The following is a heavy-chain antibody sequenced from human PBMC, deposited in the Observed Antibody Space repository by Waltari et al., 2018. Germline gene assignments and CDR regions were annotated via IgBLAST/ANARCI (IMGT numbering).Heavy chain of an antibody. V-gene: IGHV4-59*12. J-gene: IGHJ5*02. CDR1: GGSISSYY. CDR3: ARDSYVFNGWFNP. D-gene: IGHD3-10*02. CDR2: IYYSGYI. Sequence: QVQLQESGPGLLKPSETLSLTCTVSGGSISSYYWNWIRQSPGKGLEWIGYIYYSGYISFNPSLKSRVSLSVDTAKNQSSLKLNCVTAAYTAVYYCARDSYVFNGWFNPWGQGTLVTVSS.